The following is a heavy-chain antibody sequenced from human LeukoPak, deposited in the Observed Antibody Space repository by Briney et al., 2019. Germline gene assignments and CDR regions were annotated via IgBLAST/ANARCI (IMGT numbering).Heavy chain of an antibody. CDR3: AASLSGFDN. CDR2: IVVGTGNT. J-gene: IGHJ4*02. V-gene: IGHV1-58*02. D-gene: IGHD1-26*01. CDR1: GFTFSDSA. Sequence: ASVKVSCKTSGFTFSDSAIQWVRQARGQRLEWVGWIVVGTGNTNSAQKFQDRVTITRDMTTTTAYMELSSLTSEGTAVYYCAASLSGFDNWGQGTLVTVSS.